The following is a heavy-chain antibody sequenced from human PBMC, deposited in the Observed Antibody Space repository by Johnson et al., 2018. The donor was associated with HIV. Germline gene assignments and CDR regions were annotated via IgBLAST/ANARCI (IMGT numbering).Heavy chain of an antibody. CDR2: RSYDGGNK. V-gene: IGHV3-30-3*01. Sequence: HVQLVESGGGVVQPGRSLRLSCAASVFTFSAYAMHWVRQARGKVLEWVAVRSYDGGNKYYADSVNGRFTISRDNSKNTLYVQMNSLSAEDTAVYYCARPLPFLEWSDAVDRWGQGTMVTVSS. D-gene: IGHD3-3*01. J-gene: IGHJ3*02. CDR3: ARPLPFLEWSDAVDR. CDR1: VFTFSAYA.